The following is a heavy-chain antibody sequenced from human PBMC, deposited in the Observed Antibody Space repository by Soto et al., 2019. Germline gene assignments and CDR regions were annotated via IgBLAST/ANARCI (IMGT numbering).Heavy chain of an antibody. D-gene: IGHD3-22*01. CDR2: IIPIFGTA. J-gene: IGHJ5*02. CDR1: GGTFSSYA. Sequence: SVKVSCKASGGTFSSYAISWVRQAPGQGLEWMGGIIPIFGTANYAQKFQGRVTITADESTSTAYMELSSLRSEDTAVYYCASGTYYYDSSGYPSNGFDWFDPWGQGTLVTVSS. V-gene: IGHV1-69*13. CDR3: ASGTYYYDSSGYPSNGFDWFDP.